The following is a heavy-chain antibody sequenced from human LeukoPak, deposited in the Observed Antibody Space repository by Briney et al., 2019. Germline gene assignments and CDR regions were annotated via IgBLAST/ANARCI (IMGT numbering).Heavy chain of an antibody. CDR3: AKNSLVAATYYYCYYGMDV. Sequence: PGGSLRLSCAASGFTFDDYAMHWVRQAPGKGLEWVSLIGGDGGSTYYADSVKGRFTISRDNSKNSLYLQMNSLRTEDTALYYCAKNSLVAATYYYCYYGMDVWGQGTTVTVSS. D-gene: IGHD2-15*01. V-gene: IGHV3-43*02. CDR1: GFTFDDYA. J-gene: IGHJ6*02. CDR2: IGGDGGST.